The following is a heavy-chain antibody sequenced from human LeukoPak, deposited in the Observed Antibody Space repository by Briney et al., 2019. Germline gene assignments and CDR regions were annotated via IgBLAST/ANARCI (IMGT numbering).Heavy chain of an antibody. Sequence: PSETLSLSCTVSGGSISSYYWTWIRQPPGKGLEWIGFIYYSWATKYNPSLESRVTISLDTSNNQFSLRLNSVTAADTAVYYCARRVAVPGSYYFDYWSQGTLVTVSS. CDR2: IYYSWAT. CDR1: GGSISSYY. V-gene: IGHV4-59*08. D-gene: IGHD2-15*01. J-gene: IGHJ4*02. CDR3: ARRVAVPGSYYFDY.